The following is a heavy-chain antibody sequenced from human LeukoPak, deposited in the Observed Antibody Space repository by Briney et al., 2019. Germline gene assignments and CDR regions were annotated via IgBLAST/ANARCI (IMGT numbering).Heavy chain of an antibody. D-gene: IGHD5-12*01. CDR3: AKDIVATMRFDY. V-gene: IGHV3-30*04. J-gene: IGHJ4*02. CDR2: ISYDGSNK. CDR1: GFTFSSYA. Sequence: GTSLRLSCAASGFTFSSYAMHWVRQAPGKGLEWVAVISYDGSNKYYADSVKGRFTISRDNSKNTLYLQMNSLRAEDTAVYYCAKDIVATMRFDYWGQGTLVTVSS.